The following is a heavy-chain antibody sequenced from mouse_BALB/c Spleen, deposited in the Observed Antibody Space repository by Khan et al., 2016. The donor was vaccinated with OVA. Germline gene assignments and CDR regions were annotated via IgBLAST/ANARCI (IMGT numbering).Heavy chain of an antibody. J-gene: IGHJ3*01. V-gene: IGHV5-6-5*01. CDR2: ISSGDST. CDR1: GFTFSNYA. Sequence: EVHLVESGGGLVKPGGSLKLSCAASGFTFSNYAMSWVRQSPEKRLEWVASISSGDSTYYLDSVKGRFTISRDNARNILYLQMSSLRSEDTAMYYCARDYWFAYWGQGTLVTVSA. CDR3: ARDYWFAY.